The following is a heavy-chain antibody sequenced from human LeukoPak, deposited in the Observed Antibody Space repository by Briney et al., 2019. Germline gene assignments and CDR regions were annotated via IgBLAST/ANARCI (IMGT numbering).Heavy chain of an antibody. V-gene: IGHV4-61*01. Sequence: PSETLSLTCTVSGGSVSSGSYYWSWIRQPPGKGLEWIGYIYYSGSTNYNPSLKSRVTISVDTSKNQFSLKLSSVTAADTAVYYCARYVGYDFWNGYSYNWFDPWGQGTLVTVSS. D-gene: IGHD3-3*01. CDR2: IYYSGST. J-gene: IGHJ5*02. CDR1: GGSVSSGSYY. CDR3: ARYVGYDFWNGYSYNWFDP.